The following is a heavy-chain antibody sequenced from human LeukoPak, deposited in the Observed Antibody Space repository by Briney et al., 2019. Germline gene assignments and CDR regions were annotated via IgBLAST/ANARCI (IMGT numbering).Heavy chain of an antibody. CDR1: GYTFTSYG. CDR3: ARAGGTTVTTSNDY. D-gene: IGHD4-17*01. Sequence: ASVNVSCKASGYTFTSYGISWLRQAPGQGLEWMGWISAYNGKTNYAQKLQGRVTMTTDTSTNTTYMDLRSLRSDDTAVYYSARAGGTTVTTSNDYWGQGTLVTVSS. V-gene: IGHV1-18*01. J-gene: IGHJ4*02. CDR2: ISAYNGKT.